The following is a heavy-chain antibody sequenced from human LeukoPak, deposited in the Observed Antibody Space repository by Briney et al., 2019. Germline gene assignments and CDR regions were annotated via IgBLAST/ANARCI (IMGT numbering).Heavy chain of an antibody. Sequence: EASVKVSCKVSGYTFTSYYMHWVRQAPGQGLEWMGMINPSGGSTTYAQKFQGRVTMTRDTSTSTVYMELSSLRSEDTAVYYCARESSGSYYHFDYWGQGTLVTVSS. CDR2: INPSGGST. CDR3: ARESSGSYYHFDY. V-gene: IGHV1-46*03. J-gene: IGHJ4*02. CDR1: GYTFTSYY. D-gene: IGHD1-26*01.